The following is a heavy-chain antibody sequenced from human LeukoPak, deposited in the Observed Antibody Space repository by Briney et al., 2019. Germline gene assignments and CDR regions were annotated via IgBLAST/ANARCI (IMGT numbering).Heavy chain of an antibody. J-gene: IGHJ4*02. CDR1: GYTFTSYY. V-gene: IGHV1-46*01. CDR2: INPSGGST. Sequence: ASVTVSCKASGYTFTSYYMHWVRQAPGQGLEWMGIINPSGGSTSYAQKFQGRVTMTRDTSTSTVYMELSSLRSEDTAVYYCARDGGYSYGPLYYFDYWGQGTLVTVSS. D-gene: IGHD5-18*01. CDR3: ARDGGYSYGPLYYFDY.